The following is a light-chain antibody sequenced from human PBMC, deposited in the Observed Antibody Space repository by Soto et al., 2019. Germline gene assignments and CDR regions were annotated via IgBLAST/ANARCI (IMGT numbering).Light chain of an antibody. CDR2: DNN. Sequence: QSVLTQPPSVSAAPGQKVTISCSGGSSNIGNNFVTWYQQLPGTAPKLLIYDNNKRPSGIPDRFSGSQSGTSATLGITGLQTGDEAVYYCGSWDSSLTYVFGTGTKVTV. V-gene: IGLV1-51*01. J-gene: IGLJ1*01. CDR1: SSNIGNNF. CDR3: GSWDSSLTYV.